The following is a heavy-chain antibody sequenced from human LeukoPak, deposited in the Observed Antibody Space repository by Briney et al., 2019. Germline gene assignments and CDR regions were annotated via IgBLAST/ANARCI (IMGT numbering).Heavy chain of an antibody. J-gene: IGHJ3*02. CDR1: GGSISSGDYD. V-gene: IGHV4-30-4*01. D-gene: IGHD2-2*01. CDR2: IHDSGST. CDR3: ARDGVEVVVVPAAEADAFDI. Sequence: PSETLSLTCAVSGGSISSGDYDWSWIRQPPGKGLEWIGYIHDSGSTYYNVSLKSRATISVDTSKNQFSLKLSSVTAADTAVYYCARDGVEVVVVPAAEADAFDIWGQGTMVTVSS.